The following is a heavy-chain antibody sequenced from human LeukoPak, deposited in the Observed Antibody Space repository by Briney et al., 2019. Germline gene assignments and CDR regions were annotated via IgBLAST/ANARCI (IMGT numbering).Heavy chain of an antibody. CDR3: ARDPKTETLDY. D-gene: IGHD1-1*01. CDR1: GYTFTSYG. V-gene: IGHV1-3*01. Sequence: ASVKVSCKASGYTFTSYGISWVRQAPGQRLEWMGWINAGNGNTKYSQKFQGRVTITRDTSASTAYMELSSLRSEDTAVYYCARDPKTETLDYWGQGTLVTVSS. J-gene: IGHJ4*02. CDR2: INAGNGNT.